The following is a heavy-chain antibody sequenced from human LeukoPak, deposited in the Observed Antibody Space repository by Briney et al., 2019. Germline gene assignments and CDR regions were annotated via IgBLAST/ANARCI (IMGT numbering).Heavy chain of an antibody. Sequence: SETLSLTCTVSGGSISSYYWSWIRQPPGKGLEWIGYIYYSGSTNYNPSLKSRVTISVDTSKNQFSLKLSSVTAADTAVYYCASSRYCSSTSCYTPFDYWGQGTLVTVSS. CDR3: ASSRYCSSTSCYTPFDY. V-gene: IGHV4-59*01. CDR1: GGSISSYY. D-gene: IGHD2-2*02. CDR2: IYYSGST. J-gene: IGHJ4*02.